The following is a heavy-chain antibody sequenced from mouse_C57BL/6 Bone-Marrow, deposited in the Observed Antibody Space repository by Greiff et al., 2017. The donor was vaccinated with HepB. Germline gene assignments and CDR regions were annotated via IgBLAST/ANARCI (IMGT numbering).Heavy chain of an antibody. CDR2: IYPGDGDT. D-gene: IGHD2-2*01. CDR3: ARSTMVRRMDY. J-gene: IGHJ4*01. CDR1: GYAFSSSW. V-gene: IGHV1-82*01. Sequence: VQLQQSGPELVKPGASVKISCKASGYAFSSSWMNWVKQRPGKGLEWIGRIYPGDGDTNYNGKFKGKATLTADKSSSTAYMQLSSLTSEDSAVYFCARSTMVRRMDYWGQGTSVTVSS.